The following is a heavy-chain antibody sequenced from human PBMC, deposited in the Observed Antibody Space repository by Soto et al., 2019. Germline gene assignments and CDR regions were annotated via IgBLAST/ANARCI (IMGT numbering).Heavy chain of an antibody. Sequence: EVQLVESGGGLVKPGGSLRLSCAASGFTFSSYSMNWVRQAPGKGLEWVSSISSSSSYIYYADSVKGRFTISRDNAKNYLYLQMNSLRDEYTAVYYCAALTTVTTDYYYYYGMDVWGHGNTVTVSS. J-gene: IGHJ6*02. D-gene: IGHD4-17*01. CDR3: AALTTVTTDYYYYYGMDV. CDR2: ISSSSSYI. CDR1: GFTFSSYS. V-gene: IGHV3-21*06.